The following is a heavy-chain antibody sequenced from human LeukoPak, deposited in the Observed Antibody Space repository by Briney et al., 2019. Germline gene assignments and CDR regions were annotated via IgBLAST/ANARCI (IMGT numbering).Heavy chain of an antibody. J-gene: IGHJ4*02. CDR1: GHTFTGYY. CDR3: ARDLVLYSRSGSHCLAY. CDR2: INPNSGGT. V-gene: IGHV1-2*02. D-gene: IGHD1-26*01. Sequence: ASVKVSCKASGHTFTGYYIHWVRQVPGQGLEWMGWINPNSGGTNYAQKFQGRVTMTRDTSNSTGYMELSRLRSDDTAVYYCARDLVLYSRSGSHCLAYWGQGTLVTLSS.